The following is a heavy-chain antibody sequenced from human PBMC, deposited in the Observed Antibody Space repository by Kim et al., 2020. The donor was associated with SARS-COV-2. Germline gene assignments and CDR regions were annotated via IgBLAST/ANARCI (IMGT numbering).Heavy chain of an antibody. J-gene: IGHJ4*02. Sequence: ASVKVSCKASGYTFTNAAIHWVRQAPGQRLVWMGWIHAGTSDTRYSQKFQDRITITRDTSASAAYMELSSLRSEDTAVYYCARGDSSGWYLNYRGQGTLVTVSS. CDR1: GYTFTNAA. D-gene: IGHD6-19*01. CDR2: IHAGTSDT. V-gene: IGHV1-3*01. CDR3: ARGDSSGWYLNY.